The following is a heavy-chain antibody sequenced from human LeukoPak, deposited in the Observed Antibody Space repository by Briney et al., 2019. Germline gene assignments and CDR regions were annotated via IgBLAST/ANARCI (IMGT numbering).Heavy chain of an antibody. J-gene: IGHJ4*02. Sequence: GGSLRLSCVASGFTFSSHWMHWVRRAPGKGLEWVSVIYRGDGTHYADSVKGRFTISRDNSKNTVYLQMNSLSVEDTAVYYCARDIGGTVEVATMNYWGQGTLVTVSS. V-gene: IGHV3-66*01. D-gene: IGHD5-24*01. CDR3: ARDIGGTVEVATMNY. CDR1: GFTFSSHW. CDR2: IYRGDGT.